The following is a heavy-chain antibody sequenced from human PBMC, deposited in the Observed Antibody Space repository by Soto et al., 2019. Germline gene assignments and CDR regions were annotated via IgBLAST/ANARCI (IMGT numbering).Heavy chain of an antibody. Sequence: GESLKIACKASVYTFTNYWIGWVRQMPGKGLEWMGIIYVGDSDTRYSPSFQGQVTISRDNSRNTLYLQMDSLRAEDTALYYCAKGSATSRPYYFDYWGQGTLVTVSS. V-gene: IGHV5-51*01. J-gene: IGHJ4*02. CDR3: AKGSATSRPYYFDY. CDR1: VYTFTNYW. CDR2: IYVGDSDT. D-gene: IGHD2-15*01.